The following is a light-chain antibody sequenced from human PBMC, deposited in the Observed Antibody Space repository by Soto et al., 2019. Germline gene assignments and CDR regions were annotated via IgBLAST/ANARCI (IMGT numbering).Light chain of an antibody. Sequence: DSQMTQSPSTLSASVGDRVTITCRASQSISSRLAWYQQKSGKAPKLLIYKASSLESGVPARFSGSGSGTEFTLTISSLQPDDFATYYCQQYNSYSSTFGPGTKVDIK. V-gene: IGKV1-5*03. CDR2: KAS. CDR1: QSISSR. J-gene: IGKJ3*01. CDR3: QQYNSYSST.